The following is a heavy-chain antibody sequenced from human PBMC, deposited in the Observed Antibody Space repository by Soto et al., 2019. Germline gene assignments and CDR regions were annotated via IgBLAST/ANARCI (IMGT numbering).Heavy chain of an antibody. J-gene: IGHJ6*02. CDR2: ISSSGSNV. V-gene: IGHV3-11*01. D-gene: IGHD1-26*01. CDR3: DRRIVGTTGHARDV. CDR1: GFTFSDYH. Sequence: QVQLVESGGGLVKPGGSLRLSCAASGFTFSDYHISWSRQAPGKGLEWVSYISSSGSNVYYADSVKGRFTISRDNAKNSLYLQMNSVRVEDTAVYYCDRRIVGTTGHARDVWGQGTTVTVSS.